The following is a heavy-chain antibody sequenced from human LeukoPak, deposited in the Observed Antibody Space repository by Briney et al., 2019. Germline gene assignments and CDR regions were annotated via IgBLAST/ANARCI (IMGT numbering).Heavy chain of an antibody. CDR3: ASSYTVRGVIWEDY. CDR1: GGSISSTNW. CDR2: IWHSGIT. D-gene: IGHD3-10*01. Sequence: PSGTLSLTCAVSGGSISSTNWWSWVRQTPGKGLEWIGEIWHSGITNFNPSLKSRLTMSVDKSKNQFSLKLSSVTAADTAVYYCASSYTVRGVIWEDYWGQGTLVTVSS. V-gene: IGHV4-4*02. J-gene: IGHJ4*02.